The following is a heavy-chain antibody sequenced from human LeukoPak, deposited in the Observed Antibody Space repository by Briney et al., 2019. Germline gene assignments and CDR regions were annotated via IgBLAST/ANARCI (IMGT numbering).Heavy chain of an antibody. CDR2: IYYSGST. J-gene: IGHJ3*02. Sequence: SETLSLTCTVSGGSISSYYWSWIRQPPGKGLEWIGYIYYSGSTNYNPSLKSRVTISVDTSKNQISLKLSSVTAADTAVYYCARFRPNYDILTGYYEGAFDIWGQGTMVTVSS. CDR3: ARFRPNYDILTGYYEGAFDI. CDR1: GGSISSYY. V-gene: IGHV4-59*12. D-gene: IGHD3-9*01.